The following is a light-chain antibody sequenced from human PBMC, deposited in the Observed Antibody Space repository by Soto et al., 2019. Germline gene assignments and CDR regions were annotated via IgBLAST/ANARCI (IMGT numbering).Light chain of an antibody. J-gene: IGLJ2*01. CDR1: XIGSKS. Sequence: SYELTQPPSVSVAPGKTAXITXXXNXIGSKSVHWYQQKPGQAPVLXIYYDSDRPSGIPERFSGSNSGNTATLTISRVEAGDEADYYCQVWDSSSDHVVFXGGTQLTVL. CDR2: YDS. CDR3: QVWDSSSDHVV. V-gene: IGLV3-21*04.